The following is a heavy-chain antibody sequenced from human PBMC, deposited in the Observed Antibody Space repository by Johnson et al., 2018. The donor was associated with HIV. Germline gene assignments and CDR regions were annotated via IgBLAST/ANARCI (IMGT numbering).Heavy chain of an antibody. J-gene: IGHJ3*02. Sequence: QVQLVESGGGLMQPGGSLRLSCVASGFTVSNNFMSWVRQAPGKGLERVAFIRYDGSNKYYADSVKGRFTISRNNSKNTLYLQMNSLRAEDTAVYYCARGYGGNYDAFDIWGQGTMVTVSS. D-gene: IGHD4-23*01. CDR1: GFTVSNNF. CDR2: IRYDGSNK. CDR3: ARGYGGNYDAFDI. V-gene: IGHV3-30*02.